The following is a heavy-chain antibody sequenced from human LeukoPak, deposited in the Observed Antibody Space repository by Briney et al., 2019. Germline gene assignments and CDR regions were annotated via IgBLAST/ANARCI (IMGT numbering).Heavy chain of an antibody. Sequence: GGSLRLSCAASGFTFIDSWMTWVRQAPGKGLQWVANIKYDGSEIYYVDSVKGRFTISRDNAKKSLSLQMNSLRAEDTAVYYCARRDYGGNTDYWGQGTLVTVSS. D-gene: IGHD4-23*01. V-gene: IGHV3-7*01. CDR3: ARRDYGGNTDY. CDR2: IKYDGSEI. CDR1: GFTFIDSW. J-gene: IGHJ4*02.